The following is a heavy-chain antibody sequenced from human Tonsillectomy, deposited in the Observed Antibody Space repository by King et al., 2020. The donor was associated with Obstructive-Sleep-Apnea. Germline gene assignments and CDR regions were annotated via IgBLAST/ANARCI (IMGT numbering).Heavy chain of an antibody. CDR3: AKDLNGYYGSGSFDY. CDR1: GFTFSNYG. Sequence: HVQLVESGGGVVQPGRSLRLSCAASGFTFSNYGMHWVRQAPGKGLEWVAFIRYDGSNKYYADSVKGPFTISRDNSKNTGYLQMNSLRAEDTAVYYCAKDLNGYYGSGSFDYWGQGTLVTVSS. J-gene: IGHJ4*02. D-gene: IGHD3-10*01. V-gene: IGHV3-30*02. CDR2: IRYDGSNK.